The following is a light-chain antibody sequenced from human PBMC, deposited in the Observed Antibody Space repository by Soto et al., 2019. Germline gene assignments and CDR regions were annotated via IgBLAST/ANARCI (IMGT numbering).Light chain of an antibody. J-gene: IGLJ2*01. V-gene: IGLV1-44*01. CDR2: SNH. CDR1: SSNIGGNN. Sequence: QSVVTQPPSASGTPGQRVTIYCSGSSSNIGGNNVNWYQQLPGTAPKLLIYSNHQRPSGVPDRFSGSKSGTSASLAISGLQSEDEADYYCAAWDHDMNGVRFGGGTKLTVL. CDR3: AAWDHDMNGVR.